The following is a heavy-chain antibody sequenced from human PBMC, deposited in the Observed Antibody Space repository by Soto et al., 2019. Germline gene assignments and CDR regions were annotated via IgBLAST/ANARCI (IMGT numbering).Heavy chain of an antibody. D-gene: IGHD2-21*02. CDR3: ARGRLKLVTAIQYWFDP. Sequence: SVKVSCKASGGTFSSYAISWVRQAPGQGLEWMGGIIPIFGTANYAQKFQGRVTVTADESTSTAYMELSSLRSEDTAVYYCARGRLKLVTAIQYWFDPWGQGTLVTVSS. V-gene: IGHV1-69*13. J-gene: IGHJ5*02. CDR1: GGTFSSYA. CDR2: IIPIFGTA.